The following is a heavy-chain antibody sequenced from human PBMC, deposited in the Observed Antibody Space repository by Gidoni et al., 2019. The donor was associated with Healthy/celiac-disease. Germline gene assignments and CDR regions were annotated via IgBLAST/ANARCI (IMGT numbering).Heavy chain of an antibody. V-gene: IGHV1-3*01. D-gene: IGHD3-10*01. Sequence: QVQLVQSGAEVKKPGASVQVSCKASGYTFTSYALHWVRQAPGQRLEWMGWINAGNGNTKYSQKCQGRVTITRDTSASTAYMELSSLRSEDTDVYYCASPLAYGSGSYYNGDFDYWGQGTLVTVSS. CDR1: GYTFTSYA. CDR3: ASPLAYGSGSYYNGDFDY. J-gene: IGHJ4*02. CDR2: INAGNGNT.